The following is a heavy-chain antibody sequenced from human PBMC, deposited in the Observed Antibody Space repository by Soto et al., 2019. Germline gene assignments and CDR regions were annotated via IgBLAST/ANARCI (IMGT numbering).Heavy chain of an antibody. CDR2: IVVGSGNT. CDR1: GYTFTSYG. J-gene: IGHJ4*02. V-gene: IGHV1-58*02. CDR3: AAGGCSGGSCSMIPDY. D-gene: IGHD2-15*01. Sequence: GASVKVSCKASGYTFTSYGISWVRQAPGQRLEWIGWIVVGSGNTSYAQKFQERVTITRDMSTSTAYMELSSLRSEDTAVYYCAAGGCSGGSCSMIPDYWGQGTLVTVSS.